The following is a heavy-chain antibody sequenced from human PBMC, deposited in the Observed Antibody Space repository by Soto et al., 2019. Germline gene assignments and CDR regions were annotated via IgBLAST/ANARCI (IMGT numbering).Heavy chain of an antibody. CDR3: ARDRGGLGY. CDR2: IKQDGSEK. D-gene: IGHD3-16*01. J-gene: IGHJ4*02. Sequence: EVQLAESGGGLVQPGGSLRLSCVASGFPFSSYWMSWVRQAPGKGLEWVANIKQDGSEKYYVDSVKGRFTISRDNTKNSLYLQMNSLRAEDAAVYYCARDRGGLGYWGQGTLVTVSS. V-gene: IGHV3-7*01. CDR1: GFPFSSYW.